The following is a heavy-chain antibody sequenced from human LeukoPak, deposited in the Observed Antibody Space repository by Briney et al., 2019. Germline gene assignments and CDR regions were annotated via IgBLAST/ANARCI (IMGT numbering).Heavy chain of an antibody. D-gene: IGHD3-3*01. Sequence: GGSLRLSCAASGFTFSSYAMHWVRQAPGKGLEWVAVISYDGSNKYYADSVKGRFTISRDNSKNTLYLQINSLRAEDTAVYYCARDRRVVTIRYYFDYWGQGILVTVSS. V-gene: IGHV3-30-3*01. CDR3: ARDRRVVTIRYYFDY. CDR1: GFTFSSYA. J-gene: IGHJ4*02. CDR2: ISYDGSNK.